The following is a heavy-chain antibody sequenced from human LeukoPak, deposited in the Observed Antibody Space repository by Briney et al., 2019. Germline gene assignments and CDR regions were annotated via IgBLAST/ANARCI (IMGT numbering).Heavy chain of an antibody. D-gene: IGHD1-26*01. CDR3: ARGPTDP. V-gene: IGHV4-34*01. CDR1: GGSFSGYY. Sequence: SETLSLTCAVYGGSFSGYYWSWIRQPPGKGLEWIGEINHSGSTNYNQSLKSRVTISVDTSKNQFSLKLSSVTAADTAVYYCARGPTDPWGQGTLVTVSS. CDR2: INHSGST. J-gene: IGHJ5*02.